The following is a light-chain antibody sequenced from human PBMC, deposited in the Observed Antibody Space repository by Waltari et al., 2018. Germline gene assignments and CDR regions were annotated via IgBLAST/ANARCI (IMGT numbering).Light chain of an antibody. Sequence: DIQMTQSPSSLSASGGDRVTITCRASQGISNSLAWYQQKPGKAPKLLVFGASRLESGVPSRFSGSGSGTDYTLTITSLQPEDFAAYYCQQYYRTPYTFGQGTKLEIK. CDR3: QQYYRTPYT. V-gene: IGKV1-NL1*01. CDR2: GAS. CDR1: QGISNS. J-gene: IGKJ2*01.